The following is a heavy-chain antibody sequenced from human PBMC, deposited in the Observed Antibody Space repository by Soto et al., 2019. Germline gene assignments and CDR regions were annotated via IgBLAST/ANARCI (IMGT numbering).Heavy chain of an antibody. CDR1: GFTFSSYA. CDR2: ISGSGGST. J-gene: IGHJ4*02. V-gene: IGHV3-23*01. Sequence: GGSLRLSCAASGFTFSSYAMSWVRQAPGKGLEWVSAISGSGGSTYYADSVKGRFTISRDNSKNTLYLQMNSLRAEDTAVYYCAISNRYSSGWYLGYRGQGTLVTVSS. D-gene: IGHD6-19*01. CDR3: AISNRYSSGWYLGY.